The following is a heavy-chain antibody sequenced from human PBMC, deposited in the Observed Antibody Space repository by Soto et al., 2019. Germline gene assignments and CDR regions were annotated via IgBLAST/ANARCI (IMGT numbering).Heavy chain of an antibody. J-gene: IGHJ4*02. CDR3: ARIRSESGWPQPPGEGWFDY. Sequence: SETLSLTCTVSGGSISSYYWSWIRQPPGKGLEWIGYIYYSGSTNYNPSLKSRVTISVDTSKNQFSLKLSSVTAADTAVYYCARIRSESGWPQPPGEGWFDYWGQGTLVIFSS. D-gene: IGHD6-19*01. CDR2: IYYSGST. V-gene: IGHV4-59*01. CDR1: GGSISSYY.